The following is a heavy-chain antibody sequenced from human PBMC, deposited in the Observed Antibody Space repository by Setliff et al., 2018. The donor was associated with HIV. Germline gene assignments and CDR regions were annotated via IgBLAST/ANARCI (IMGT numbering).Heavy chain of an antibody. Sequence: SETLSLTCVVSGASISTGKLWTWVRQAPGKRPQWIGEISESGSTNYNPSLKSRVTISVDTSKNQFSLRVKSVTAADTAVYYCARGPLTIFGVVIIPNYFDYWGQGTLVTVSS. CDR1: GASISTGKL. D-gene: IGHD3-3*01. CDR2: ISESGST. CDR3: ARGPLTIFGVVIIPNYFDY. J-gene: IGHJ4*02. V-gene: IGHV4-4*02.